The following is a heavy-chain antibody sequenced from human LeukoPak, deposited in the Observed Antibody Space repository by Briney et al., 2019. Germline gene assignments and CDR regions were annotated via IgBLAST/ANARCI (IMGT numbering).Heavy chain of an antibody. CDR1: GFTFNSYH. J-gene: IGHJ4*02. CDR3: ARDYNGHWSVDY. Sequence: GSLRLSCAASGFTFNSYHIHWVRQAPGKGLAWVALISPNGNNKHYADSVKGRFTLSRDNSKNTLNLQMNSLRVEDTALYYCARDYNGHWSVDYWGQGTLVTVSS. D-gene: IGHD3-10*01. CDR2: ISPNGNNK. V-gene: IGHV3-30*04.